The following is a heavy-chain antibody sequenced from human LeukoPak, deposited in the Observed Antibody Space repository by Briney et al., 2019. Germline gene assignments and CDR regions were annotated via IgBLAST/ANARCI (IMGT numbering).Heavy chain of an antibody. J-gene: IGHJ4*02. D-gene: IGHD5-24*01. Sequence: PSETLSLTCTVSGYSISSGYYWGWIRQPPGKGLEWIGSIYHSGSTYYNPSLKSRVTISVDTSKNQFSLKLSSVTAADTAVYYCAILEVAPIDYWGQGTLVTVSS. CDR2: IYHSGST. V-gene: IGHV4-38-2*02. CDR1: GYSISSGYY. CDR3: AILEVAPIDY.